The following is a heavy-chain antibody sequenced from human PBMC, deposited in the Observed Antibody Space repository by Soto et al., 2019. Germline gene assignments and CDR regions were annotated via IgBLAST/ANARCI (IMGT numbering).Heavy chain of an antibody. CDR2: ISGRGDTT. D-gene: IGHD3-16*01. CDR1: GFTFSNSA. CDR3: AKDWLLGA. V-gene: IGHV3-23*01. Sequence: EGQLLESGGGLVQPGGSLRLSCAASGFTFSNSAMNWVRQTPGKGLEWVSAISGRGDTTYYVDSVKGRFTISRDNSKNTLSLQINSLSAEDTAVYYCAKDWLLGAWGQGTLVTVSS. J-gene: IGHJ5*02.